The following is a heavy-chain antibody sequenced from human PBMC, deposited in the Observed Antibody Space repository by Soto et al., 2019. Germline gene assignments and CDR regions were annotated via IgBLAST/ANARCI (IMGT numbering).Heavy chain of an antibody. Sequence: EVQLVESGGGLVQPGGSLRLSCAASGFTFSSYEMNWVRQAPGKGLEWVSYISSSGSTIYYADSVKGRFTISRDNAKNSLYLQMNSLRAEDTAVYYCAREPPYDFWSGYTNNPGKYFDYWGQGTLVTVSS. J-gene: IGHJ4*02. CDR1: GFTFSSYE. CDR3: AREPPYDFWSGYTNNPGKYFDY. D-gene: IGHD3-3*01. CDR2: ISSSGSTI. V-gene: IGHV3-48*03.